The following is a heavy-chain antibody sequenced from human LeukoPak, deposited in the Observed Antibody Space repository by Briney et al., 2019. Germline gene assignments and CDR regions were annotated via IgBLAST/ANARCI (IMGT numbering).Heavy chain of an antibody. CDR2: ISSSGRTI. CDR1: GFTFSDYY. J-gene: IGHJ4*02. CDR3: ARTDCSSSSCYELDY. D-gene: IGHD2-2*01. V-gene: IGHV3-11*04. Sequence: GGSLRLSCAGSGFTFSDYYMSWIRQAPGKGLEWVSYISSSGRTIYYADSVKGRLTISRDNAKNSLYLQMNSLRAEHTAVYYCARTDCSSSSCYELDYWGQGTLVTVSS.